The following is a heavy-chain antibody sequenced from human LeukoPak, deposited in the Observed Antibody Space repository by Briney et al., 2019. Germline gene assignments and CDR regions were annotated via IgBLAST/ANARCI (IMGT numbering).Heavy chain of an antibody. CDR3: XXXXXXXXXXXXXYDSSAGGAFDI. CDR1: GYSFTSYW. V-gene: IGHV5-51*01. D-gene: IGHD3-22*01. Sequence: PGESLKISCKGSGYSFTSYWIGWVRQMPGKGLEWMGIIYPGDSDTRYSPFFQGQVTISADKSITTAFLQWSSLKASDTAMYYXXXXXXXXXXXXXXYDSSAGGAFDIWGQGTMVTVSS. CDR2: IYPGDSDT. J-gene: IGHJ3*02.